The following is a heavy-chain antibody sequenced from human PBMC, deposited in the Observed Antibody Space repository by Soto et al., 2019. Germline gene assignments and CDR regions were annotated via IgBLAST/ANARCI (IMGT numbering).Heavy chain of an antibody. D-gene: IGHD5-12*01. CDR2: IYYSGST. Sequence: SETLSLTCTVSGGSISSYYWSWIRQPPGKGLEWIGYIYYSGSTNYNPSLKSRVTISVDTSKNQFSLKLSSVTAADTAVYYCARDGAGGDGYNQQWGQGTLVTVSS. CDR1: GGSISSYY. CDR3: ARDGAGGDGYNQQ. V-gene: IGHV4-59*01. J-gene: IGHJ4*02.